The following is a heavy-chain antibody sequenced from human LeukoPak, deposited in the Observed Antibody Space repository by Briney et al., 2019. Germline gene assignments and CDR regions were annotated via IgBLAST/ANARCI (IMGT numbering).Heavy chain of an antibody. D-gene: IGHD3-10*01. CDR2: ISSSSSYI. J-gene: IGHJ4*02. Sequence: GGPLRLSCAASGFTFSSYSMNWVRQAPGKGLEWVSSISSSSSYIYYADSVKGRFTISRDNAKNSLYLQMNSLRAEDTAVYYCASYGPRGFDYWGQGTLVTVSS. V-gene: IGHV3-21*01. CDR1: GFTFSSYS. CDR3: ASYGPRGFDY.